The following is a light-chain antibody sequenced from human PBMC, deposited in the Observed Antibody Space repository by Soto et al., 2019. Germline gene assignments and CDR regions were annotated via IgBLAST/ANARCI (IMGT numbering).Light chain of an antibody. CDR1: QSVLYSSDNKNY. CDR2: WAS. V-gene: IGKV4-1*01. CDR3: QQYYTTLT. Sequence: DIVMTQSPDSLAVSLGERATINCKSSQSVLYSSDNKNYLAWSQQKPGQPPKLLIYWASTRDSGVPDRFSGSGSGADFTLTISSLQAEDVAVYYCQQYYTTLTFGGGTRVEIK. J-gene: IGKJ4*01.